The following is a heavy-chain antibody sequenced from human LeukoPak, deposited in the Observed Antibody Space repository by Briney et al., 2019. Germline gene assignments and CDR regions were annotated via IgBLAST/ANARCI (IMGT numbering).Heavy chain of an antibody. J-gene: IGHJ3*02. CDR3: ARALGYCSSTSCLRDAFDI. Sequence: SVKVSCKASGGTFSSYAISWVRQAPGQGLEWMGGIIPIFGTANYAQKFQGRVTITADESTSTAYMELSSLRSEDTAVYYCARALGYCSSTSCLRDAFDIWGQGTMVTVPS. D-gene: IGHD2-2*01. V-gene: IGHV1-69*13. CDR2: IIPIFGTA. CDR1: GGTFSSYA.